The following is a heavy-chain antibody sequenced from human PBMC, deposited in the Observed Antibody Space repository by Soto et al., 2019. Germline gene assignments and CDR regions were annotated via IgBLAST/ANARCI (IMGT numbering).Heavy chain of an antibody. CDR1: GYTFTGYY. V-gene: IGHV1-2*02. CDR2: INPNSGGT. D-gene: IGHD2-8*01. CDR3: ARGTMVAAGYVNSYYYYGMDV. J-gene: IGHJ6*02. Sequence: QVQLVQSGAEVKKPGASVKVSCKASGYTFTGYYMHWVRQAPGQGLEWMGWINPNSGGTNYAQKFQGRVTMTRDTSISTAYMELSRLRSDDTAVYYCARGTMVAAGYVNSYYYYGMDVWGQGTTVTVSS.